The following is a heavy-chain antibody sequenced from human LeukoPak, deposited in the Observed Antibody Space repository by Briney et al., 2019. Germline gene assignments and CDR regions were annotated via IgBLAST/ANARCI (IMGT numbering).Heavy chain of an antibody. CDR1: GFTFSTFA. J-gene: IGHJ4*02. Sequence: GGSLRLSCAASGFTFSTFAMIWVRQPPGKGLEWVSSIFPSGGEIHYADSVKGRFTISRDNSKSTLSLQMNSLGAEDTAIYYCATYRQVQVPFECWGQGTLVTVSS. CDR2: IFPSGGEI. D-gene: IGHD5-18*01. CDR3: ATYRQVQVPFEC. V-gene: IGHV3-23*01.